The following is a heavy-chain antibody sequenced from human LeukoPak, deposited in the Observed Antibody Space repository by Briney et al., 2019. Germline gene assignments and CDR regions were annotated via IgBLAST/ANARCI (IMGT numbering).Heavy chain of an antibody. V-gene: IGHV4-31*03. CDR3: ARIKVGATFDY. CDR2: IYYSGST. Sequence: SETLSLTCTVSGGSISDGGYYWSWVRQHPGMGLEWIGYIYYSGSTYYNPSLESRVTIPVDTSKNQFSLKLISVTAADTAVYSCARIKVGATFDYWGQGTLVTVSS. D-gene: IGHD1-26*01. J-gene: IGHJ4*02. CDR1: GGSISDGGYY.